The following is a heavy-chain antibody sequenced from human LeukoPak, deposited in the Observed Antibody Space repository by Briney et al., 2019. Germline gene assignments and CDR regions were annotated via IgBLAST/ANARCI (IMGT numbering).Heavy chain of an antibody. CDR2: IRYDGSNK. D-gene: IGHD2-2*02. V-gene: IGHV3-30*02. J-gene: IGHJ3*02. CDR1: GFTFSSYG. Sequence: GGSLRLSCAASGFTFSSYGMHWVRQAPGKGLEWVAFIRYDGSNKYYAASVKGRFTISRDNSKNTLYLQMDSLRAEDTAVYYYANIGVVVPAAIRDDAFDIWGQGTMVTVSS. CDR3: ANIGVVVPAAIRDDAFDI.